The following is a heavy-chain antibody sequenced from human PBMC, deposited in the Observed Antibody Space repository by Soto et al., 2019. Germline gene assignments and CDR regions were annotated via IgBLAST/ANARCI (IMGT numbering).Heavy chain of an antibody. CDR1: GYSFTSYW. D-gene: IGHD6-6*01. CDR3: ATATFIAARAYDAFDI. J-gene: IGHJ3*02. CDR2: IYPGDSDT. V-gene: IGHV5-51*01. Sequence: GESLKISCKGSGYSFTSYWIGWVRQMPGKGLEWMGIIYPGDSDTRYSPSFQGQVTISADKSISTAHLQWSSLKASDTAMYYCATATFIAARAYDAFDIWGQGTMVTVSS.